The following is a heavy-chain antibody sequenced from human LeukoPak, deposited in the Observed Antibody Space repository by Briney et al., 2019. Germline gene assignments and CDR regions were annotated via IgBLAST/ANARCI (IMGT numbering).Heavy chain of an antibody. D-gene: IGHD3-10*01. CDR2: IKQDGSEK. CDR1: GFTFSSYA. Sequence: GGSLRLSCAASGFTFSSYAMSWVRQAPGKGLEWVANIKQDGSEKYYVDSVKGRFTISRDNAKNSLYLQMNSLRAEDTAVYYCARVKRGFGLLWFGELLPDYWGQGTLVTVSS. J-gene: IGHJ4*02. CDR3: ARVKRGFGLLWFGELLPDY. V-gene: IGHV3-7*01.